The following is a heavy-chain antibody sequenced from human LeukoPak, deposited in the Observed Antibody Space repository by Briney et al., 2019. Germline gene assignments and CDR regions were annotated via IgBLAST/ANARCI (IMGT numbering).Heavy chain of an antibody. CDR3: ARQGYTYGPFDY. CDR1: GGSISSYH. Sequence: KPSETLSLTCTVSGGSISSYHWSWIRQPPGKALEWIGHIYYSGSTNYNPSLKSRVTISVDTSRNQFSLKLTSVTAADTAVYYCARQGYTYGPFDYWGQGTLVTVSS. J-gene: IGHJ4*02. D-gene: IGHD5-18*01. V-gene: IGHV4-59*01. CDR2: IYYSGST.